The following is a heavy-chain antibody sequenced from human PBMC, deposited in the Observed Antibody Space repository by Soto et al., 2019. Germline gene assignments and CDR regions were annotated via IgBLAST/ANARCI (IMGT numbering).Heavy chain of an antibody. J-gene: IGHJ4*02. Sequence: GSLSLSCAASGFTFSNYAGTWVRQAPGKGLEWVSTISGSGGSTYYADSVKGRFTISRDNSKNTLYLQMNSLRAEDTAVYYCAKDQGSSWYEIDYWGQGTLVTVSS. CDR3: AKDQGSSWYEIDY. D-gene: IGHD6-13*01. CDR2: ISGSGGST. CDR1: GFTFSNYA. V-gene: IGHV3-23*01.